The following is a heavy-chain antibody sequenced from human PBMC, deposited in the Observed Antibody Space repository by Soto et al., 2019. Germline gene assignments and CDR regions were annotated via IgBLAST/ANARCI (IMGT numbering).Heavy chain of an antibody. CDR1: GFTFSSYW. CDR3: ARGELNGMDV. D-gene: IGHD3-10*01. V-gene: IGHV3-7*01. J-gene: IGHJ6*02. Sequence: GGSLRLSCAASGFTFSSYWVSWVRQAPGKGLEWVANIKQDGSTIYYADSVKGRFTISRDNAKNSLYLQMNSLRAEDTAVYYCARGELNGMDVWGQGTTVTVSS. CDR2: IKQDGSTI.